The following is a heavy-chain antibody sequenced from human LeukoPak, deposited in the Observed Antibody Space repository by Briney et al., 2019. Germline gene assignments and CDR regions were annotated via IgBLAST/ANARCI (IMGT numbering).Heavy chain of an antibody. Sequence: PGGSLRLSCAASGFTFSSYSMNWVRQAPGKGLEWVSSISSSSSYIYYADSVKGRFTISRDNAKNSLYLQMNSLRAEDTAVYYCARGGDLEWLSVDYWGQGTLVTVSS. CDR3: ARGGDLEWLSVDY. D-gene: IGHD3-3*01. V-gene: IGHV3-21*01. CDR2: ISSSSSYI. J-gene: IGHJ4*02. CDR1: GFTFSSYS.